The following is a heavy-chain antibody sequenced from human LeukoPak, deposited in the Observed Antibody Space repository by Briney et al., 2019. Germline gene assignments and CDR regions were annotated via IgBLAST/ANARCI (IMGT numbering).Heavy chain of an antibody. J-gene: IGHJ4*02. Sequence: SETLSLTCTVSGGSISSYYWSWIRQPPGKGLEWIGYIYYGGSTNYNPSLKSRVTISVDTSKNQFSLKLSSVTAADTAVYYCARLYSGYDTRYFDYWGQGTLVTVSS. CDR2: IYYGGST. V-gene: IGHV4-59*08. D-gene: IGHD5-12*01. CDR1: GGSISSYY. CDR3: ARLYSGYDTRYFDY.